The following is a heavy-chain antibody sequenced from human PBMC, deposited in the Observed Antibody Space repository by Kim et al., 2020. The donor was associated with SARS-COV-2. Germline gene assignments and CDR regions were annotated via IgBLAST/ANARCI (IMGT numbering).Heavy chain of an antibody. J-gene: IGHJ4*02. Sequence: ASVKVSCKASGYTFTSYGISWVRQAPGQGLEWMGWISAYNGNTNYAQKLQGRVTMTTDTSTSTAYMELRSLRSDDTAVYYCARGLEGMVRGVIPENYFDYWGQGTLVTVSS. CDR3: ARGLEGMVRGVIPENYFDY. D-gene: IGHD3-10*01. CDR1: GYTFTSYG. V-gene: IGHV1-18*04. CDR2: ISAYNGNT.